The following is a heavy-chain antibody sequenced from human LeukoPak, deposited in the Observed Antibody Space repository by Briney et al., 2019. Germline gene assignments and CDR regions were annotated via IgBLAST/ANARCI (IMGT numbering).Heavy chain of an antibody. Sequence: PGGSLRLSCAVSGISLSNYGMSWVRQAPGKGLEWVAGISGSGGSIFYADSVKGRFTISRDSSKNTLYLQMNSLRADDTAVYFCAKRGVVIRVILVGFHKEAYYFDSWGQGALVTVSS. J-gene: IGHJ4*02. D-gene: IGHD3-22*01. V-gene: IGHV3-23*01. CDR1: GISLSNYG. CDR2: ISGSGGSI. CDR3: AKRGVVIRVILVGFHKEAYYFDS.